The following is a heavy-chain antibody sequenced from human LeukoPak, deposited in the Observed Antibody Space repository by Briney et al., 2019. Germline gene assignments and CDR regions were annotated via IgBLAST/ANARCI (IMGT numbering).Heavy chain of an antibody. CDR3: ARDDPGPQAFDF. Sequence: PGGSLRLSCAASGFTFSSYWMHWVRQAPGKGLVWVSRINSDGSSTSYADSVKGRFTISTDNAKNTLYLQMNSLRAEDTAVYYCARDDPGPQAFDFWGRGTMVTVSS. J-gene: IGHJ3*01. CDR1: GFTFSSYW. V-gene: IGHV3-74*01. CDR2: INSDGSST.